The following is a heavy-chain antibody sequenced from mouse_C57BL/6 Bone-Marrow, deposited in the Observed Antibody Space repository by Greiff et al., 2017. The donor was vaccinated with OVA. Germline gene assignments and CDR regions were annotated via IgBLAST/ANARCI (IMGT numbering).Heavy chain of an antibody. Sequence: QVQLQQPGAELVMPGASVKLSCKASGYTFTSYWMHWVKQRPGQGLEWIGEIDPSDSYTNYNQKFKGKSTLTVDKSSSTAYMQLSSLTSEDSAVYYGAREGNYDYNLDYWGQGTTLTVSS. V-gene: IGHV1-69*01. CDR1: GYTFTSYW. CDR3: AREGNYDYNLDY. CDR2: IDPSDSYT. J-gene: IGHJ2*01. D-gene: IGHD2-4*01.